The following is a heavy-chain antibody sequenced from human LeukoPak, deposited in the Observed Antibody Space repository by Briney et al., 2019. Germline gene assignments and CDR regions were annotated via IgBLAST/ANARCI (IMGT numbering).Heavy chain of an antibody. CDR1: GGSISSSSYY. Sequence: PSETLSLTCTVSGGSISSSSYYWGWIRQPPGKGLEWIGSIYYRGSTYCNPSLKSRVIIFVDTSKNQFSLQLSSVTAADTAVYYCARHPTNSDFWSGSSYFDYWGQGTLVTVSS. CDR2: IYYRGST. J-gene: IGHJ4*02. CDR3: ARHPTNSDFWSGSSYFDY. V-gene: IGHV4-39*01. D-gene: IGHD3-3*01.